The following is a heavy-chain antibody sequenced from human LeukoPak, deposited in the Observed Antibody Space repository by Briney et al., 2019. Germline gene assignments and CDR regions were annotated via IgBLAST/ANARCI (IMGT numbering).Heavy chain of an antibody. D-gene: IGHD3-10*01. Sequence: ASVKVSCKASGYTFTSYDINWVRQATGQGLEWMGWMNPNSGNTGYAQKFQGRVTMTRNTSISTAYMELSSQRSEDTAVYYCARELPYYYGSGSYYIHWGQGTLVTVSS. J-gene: IGHJ4*02. V-gene: IGHV1-8*01. CDR1: GYTFTSYD. CDR2: MNPNSGNT. CDR3: ARELPYYYGSGSYYIH.